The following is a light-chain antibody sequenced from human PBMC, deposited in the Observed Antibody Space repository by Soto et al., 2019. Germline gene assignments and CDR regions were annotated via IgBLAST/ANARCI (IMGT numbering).Light chain of an antibody. Sequence: EIVLTQSPGTLSLSPGERVTLSCRASQSVSSSYLAWYQQKPGQAPRLLIYGASSRATGIPARFSGSRCGTEFTLTISSLQSEDVAIYYCQHYSNWPPWTFGQGTKVDIK. CDR1: QSVSSSY. J-gene: IGKJ1*01. CDR3: QHYSNWPPWT. CDR2: GAS. V-gene: IGKV3-20*01.